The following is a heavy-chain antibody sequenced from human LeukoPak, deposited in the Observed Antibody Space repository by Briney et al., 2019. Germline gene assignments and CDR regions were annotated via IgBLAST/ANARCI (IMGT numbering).Heavy chain of an antibody. CDR1: GFTFSNYA. CDR3: AKSLVVMPFDY. Sequence: PGGSLRLSCAASGFTFSNYAMSWVRQAPGKGLEWVSAISVSGGSTYYADSVEGRFTISRDNSKNTLYLQMSSLRAEDTAVYYCAKSLVVMPFDYWGQGTLVTVSS. J-gene: IGHJ4*02. D-gene: IGHD3-22*01. CDR2: ISVSGGST. V-gene: IGHV3-23*01.